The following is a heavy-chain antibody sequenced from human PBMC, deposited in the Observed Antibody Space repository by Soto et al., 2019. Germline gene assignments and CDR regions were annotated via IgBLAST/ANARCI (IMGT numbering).Heavy chain of an antibody. CDR3: ARDLYNNNHYFDY. J-gene: IGHJ4*02. D-gene: IGHD3-16*01. V-gene: IGHV3-53*01. CDR2: IYSGGST. Sequence: EVQLVESGGGLIQPGGSLRLSCAASGFTVSSNYMSWVRQAPGKGLEWVSVIYSGGSTYYADSVKGRFTVSRDNSKNTLYLQMNSLRAEDTAVYYCARDLYNNNHYFDYWGQGTLVTVSS. CDR1: GFTVSSNY.